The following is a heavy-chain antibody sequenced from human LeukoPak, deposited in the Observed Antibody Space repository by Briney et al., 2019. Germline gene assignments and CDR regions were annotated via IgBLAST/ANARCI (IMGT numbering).Heavy chain of an antibody. V-gene: IGHV3-33*01. CDR2: IWYGGSNK. CDR1: GFTFSSYG. CDR3: ARGERGRPLGAFGI. D-gene: IGHD1-26*01. J-gene: IGHJ3*02. Sequence: GRSLRLSCAASGFTFSSYGMHWVRQAPGKGLEWVAVIWYGGSNKYYADSVKGRFTISRDNSKNTLYLQMNSLRAEDTAVYYCARGERGRPLGAFGIWGQGTMVTVSS.